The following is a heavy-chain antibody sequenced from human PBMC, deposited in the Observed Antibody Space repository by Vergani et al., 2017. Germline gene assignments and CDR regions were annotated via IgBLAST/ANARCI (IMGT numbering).Heavy chain of an antibody. CDR3: ARDKTDAPPSSGIYGMDV. Sequence: QVQLVESGGGVVQPGRSLRLSCAASGFTFSSYAMHWVRQAPGKGLEWVAVISYDGSNKYYADSVKGRFTISRDNSKNTLYLQMNSLRAEDTAVYYCARDKTDAPPSSGIYGMDVWGQGTTVTVSS. V-gene: IGHV3-30*01. J-gene: IGHJ6*02. CDR1: GFTFSSYA. D-gene: IGHD1-14*01. CDR2: ISYDGSNK.